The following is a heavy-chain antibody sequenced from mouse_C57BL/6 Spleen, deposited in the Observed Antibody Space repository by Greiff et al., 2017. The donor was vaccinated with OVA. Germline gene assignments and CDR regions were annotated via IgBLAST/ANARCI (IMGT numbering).Heavy chain of an antibody. Sequence: QVQLQQSGPELVKPGASVKISCKASGYAFSSSWMNWVKQRPGKGLEWIGLIYPGDGDTNYNGKFKGKATLTADKSSSTAYMQLSSLTSEDSAVYFCAITTVVSTGAMDYWGQGTSVTVSS. D-gene: IGHD1-1*01. CDR2: IYPGDGDT. CDR1: GYAFSSSW. CDR3: AITTVVSTGAMDY. J-gene: IGHJ4*01. V-gene: IGHV1-82*01.